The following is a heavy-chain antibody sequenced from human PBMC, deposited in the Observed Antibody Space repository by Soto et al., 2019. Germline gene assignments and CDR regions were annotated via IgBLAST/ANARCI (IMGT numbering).Heavy chain of an antibody. Sequence: SGPTLVNPTQTLTLTCTFSGFSLSTSGMCVSWIRQPPGKALEWLALIDWDDDKYYSTSLKTRLTISKDTSKNQVVLTMTNMDPVDTATYYCARYGSYGSGSYQYFDYWGQGTLVTVSS. D-gene: IGHD3-10*01. J-gene: IGHJ4*02. CDR2: IDWDDDK. CDR3: ARYGSYGSGSYQYFDY. CDR1: GFSLSTSGMC. V-gene: IGHV2-70*01.